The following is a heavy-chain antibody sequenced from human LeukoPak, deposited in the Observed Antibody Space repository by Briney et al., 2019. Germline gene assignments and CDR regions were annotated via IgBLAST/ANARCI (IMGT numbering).Heavy chain of an antibody. J-gene: IGHJ6*02. D-gene: IGHD1-14*01. CDR1: GGSISSYY. V-gene: IGHV4-59*01. Sequence: SETLSLTCTVSGGSISSYYWSWIRQPPGKGLEWIGYIYYSGSPNYNPSLKSRVTISVDTSKNQFSLKLSSVTAAGTAVYYCARGITYYYGMDVWGQGTTVTVSS. CDR2: IYYSGSP. CDR3: ARGITYYYGMDV.